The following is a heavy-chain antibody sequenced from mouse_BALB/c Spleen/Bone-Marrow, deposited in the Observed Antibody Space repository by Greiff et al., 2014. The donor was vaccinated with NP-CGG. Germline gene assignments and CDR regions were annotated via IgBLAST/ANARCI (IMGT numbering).Heavy chain of an antibody. J-gene: IGHJ3*01. CDR3: ARVGLRRTWFAY. D-gene: IGHD2-4*01. CDR2: IWAGGST. V-gene: IGHV2-9*02. CDR1: GFSLTSYG. Sequence: VKLVESGPGLVAPSQSLSITCTVSGFSLTSYGIHWVRQPPGKGLEWLGVIWAGGSTNYNSALMSRLSISKDNSKSQVFLKMNSLQTDDTAMYYCARVGLRRTWFAYWGQGTLATVSA.